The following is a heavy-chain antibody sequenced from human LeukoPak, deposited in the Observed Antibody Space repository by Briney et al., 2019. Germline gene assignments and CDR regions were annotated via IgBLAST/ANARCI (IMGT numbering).Heavy chain of an antibody. CDR2: ISSNSGSI. D-gene: IGHD6-13*01. J-gene: IGHJ5*02. V-gene: IGHV3-9*01. CDR1: GFTFEDYA. Sequence: GGSLRLSCTASGFTFEDYAMHWVRQAPGKGLEWVSGISSNSGSIGYADSVKGRFTISRDNAKNSLYLQMNNLRAEDTALYYCAKDLYSSSWWYFDPWGQGTLVTVSS. CDR3: AKDLYSSSWWYFDP.